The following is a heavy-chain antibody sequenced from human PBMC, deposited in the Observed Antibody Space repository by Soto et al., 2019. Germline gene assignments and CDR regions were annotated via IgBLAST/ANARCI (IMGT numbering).Heavy chain of an antibody. V-gene: IGHV3-64D*08. CDR3: VKDRVAGSGSYLSGAFDI. CDR1: GFTFSSYA. CDR2: ISSNGGST. D-gene: IGHD1-26*01. J-gene: IGHJ3*02. Sequence: GGSLRLSCSASGFTFSSYAMHWVRQAPGKGLEYVSAISSNGGSTYYADSVKGRFTISRDNSKNTLYLQMSSLRAEDTAVYYCVKDRVAGSGSYLSGAFDIWGQGTMVTVSS.